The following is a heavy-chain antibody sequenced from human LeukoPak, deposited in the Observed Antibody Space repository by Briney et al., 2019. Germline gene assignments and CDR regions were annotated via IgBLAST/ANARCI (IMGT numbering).Heavy chain of an antibody. CDR1: GFTFSSYT. V-gene: IGHV3-23*01. J-gene: IGHJ4*02. D-gene: IGHD7-27*01. CDR3: AKDGGLWVSAHWGDS. Sequence: GGSLRLSCAASGFTFSSYTMSLVRQAPGKGLEWVSTITTSDGNTYYADSVKGRFTVSRDNSKNTLFLQMNSLRAEDTAIYYCAKDGGLWVSAHWGDSWGRGTLVTVSS. CDR2: ITTSDGNT.